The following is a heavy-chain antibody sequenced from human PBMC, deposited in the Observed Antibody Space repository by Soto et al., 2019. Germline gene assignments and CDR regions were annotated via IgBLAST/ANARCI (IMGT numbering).Heavy chain of an antibody. V-gene: IGHV2-5*02. Sequence: QITLKESGPTLVKPTQTLTLTCTFSGFSLSTSGVGVGWIRQPPGKALEWLALIYWDDDKRYSPSLKSRLTITNETSKNQVVLTMTNMDPVDTATYYCAHADSEPHDTNIAAAGTYWYFDLWGRGTLVTVSS. CDR3: AHADSEPHDTNIAAAGTYWYFDL. CDR2: IYWDDDK. J-gene: IGHJ2*01. CDR1: GFSLSTSGVG. D-gene: IGHD6-13*01.